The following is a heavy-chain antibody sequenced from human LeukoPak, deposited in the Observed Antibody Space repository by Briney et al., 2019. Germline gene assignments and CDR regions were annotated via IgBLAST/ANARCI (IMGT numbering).Heavy chain of an antibody. CDR1: GFTFSSYW. Sequence: GGSLRLSCADSGFTFSSYWMSWVRQAPGKGLEWVANIKQDGSEKYYVDSVKGRFTISRDNAKNSLYLQMNSLRAEDTAVYYCARDQHTRYCSSTSCYFDYYYGMDVWGQGTTVTVSS. CDR2: IKQDGSEK. CDR3: ARDQHTRYCSSTSCYFDYYYGMDV. V-gene: IGHV3-7*01. D-gene: IGHD2-2*01. J-gene: IGHJ6*02.